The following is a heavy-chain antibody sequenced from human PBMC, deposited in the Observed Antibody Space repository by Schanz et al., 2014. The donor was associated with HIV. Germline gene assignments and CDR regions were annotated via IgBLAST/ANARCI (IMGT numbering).Heavy chain of an antibody. CDR2: SRVKSDSYAT. Sequence: MQLVESGGGVVQPGRSLRLSCAASGFIFSDHFMGWVRQAPGKGLEWVARSRVKSDSYATEYAASVTGRFTISRDDSKNSVYVQMNSLNIEDTAVYYCAKDKSRHTYSSSSIFDPWGQGTLVTVSS. D-gene: IGHD6-13*01. J-gene: IGHJ5*02. CDR3: AKDKSRHTYSSSSIFDP. V-gene: IGHV3-72*01. CDR1: GFIFSDHF.